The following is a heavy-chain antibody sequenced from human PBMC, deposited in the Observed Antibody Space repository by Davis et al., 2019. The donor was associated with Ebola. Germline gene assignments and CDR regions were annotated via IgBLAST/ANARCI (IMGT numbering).Heavy chain of an antibody. D-gene: IGHD6-6*01. V-gene: IGHV3-21*01. CDR1: GFTFSSYS. J-gene: IGHJ4*02. Sequence: GESLKISCAASGFTFSSYSMNWARQAPGKGLEWVSSISSSSSYIYYADSVKGRFTISRDNAKNSLYLQMNSLRAEDTAVYYCARARPHCRPDYWGQGTLVTVSS. CDR3: ARARPHCRPDY. CDR2: ISSSSSYI.